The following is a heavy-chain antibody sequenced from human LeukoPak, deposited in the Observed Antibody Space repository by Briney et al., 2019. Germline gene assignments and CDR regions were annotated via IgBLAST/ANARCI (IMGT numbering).Heavy chain of an antibody. CDR2: ISDSAGAT. Sequence: GGSLRLSCAASGCSFSNCAMTWVRQAPGKGLEWVSSISDSAGATYYADSVRGRFTISRDNSGSTLYLQMNSLRADDTAVYYCAKGGSTAWTAVDYWGPGTLVTVSS. D-gene: IGHD2-2*01. CDR1: GCSFSNCA. CDR3: AKGGSTAWTAVDY. J-gene: IGHJ4*02. V-gene: IGHV3-23*01.